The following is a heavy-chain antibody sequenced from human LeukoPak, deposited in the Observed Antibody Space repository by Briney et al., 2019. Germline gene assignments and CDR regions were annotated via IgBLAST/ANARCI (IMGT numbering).Heavy chain of an antibody. Sequence: SETLSLTCTVSGGSISSYYWSWIRQPPGKGLEWIGYIYYSGSTNYNPSLKSRVTISVDTSKNQFSLKLSSVTAADTAVYYCARHTAMAINFDYWGQGTLVTVSS. CDR3: ARHTAMAINFDY. CDR1: GGSISSYY. J-gene: IGHJ4*02. D-gene: IGHD5-18*01. CDR2: IYYSGST. V-gene: IGHV4-59*08.